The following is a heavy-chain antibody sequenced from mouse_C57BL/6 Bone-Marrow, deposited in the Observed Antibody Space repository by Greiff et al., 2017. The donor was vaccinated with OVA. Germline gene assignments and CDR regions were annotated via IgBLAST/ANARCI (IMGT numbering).Heavy chain of an antibody. Sequence: VQLQQSGAELVKPGASVKLSCKASGYTFTSYWMHWVKQRPGQGLEWIGMIHPNSGSTNYNEKFKSKATLTVDKSSSTAYMQLSSLTSEDSAVYYCARPYDYDRDYYAMDYGGQGTSVTVSS. D-gene: IGHD2-4*01. V-gene: IGHV1-64*01. CDR2: IHPNSGST. J-gene: IGHJ4*01. CDR3: ARPYDYDRDYYAMDY. CDR1: GYTFTSYW.